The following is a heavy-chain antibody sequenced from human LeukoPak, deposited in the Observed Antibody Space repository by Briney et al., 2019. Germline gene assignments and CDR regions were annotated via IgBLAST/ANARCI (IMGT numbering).Heavy chain of an antibody. CDR1: GYTFTGYY. D-gene: IGHD3-3*01. V-gene: IGHV1-2*02. J-gene: IGHJ6*03. CDR2: INPNSGGT. Sequence: ASVKVSCKASGYTFTGYYMHWVRQAPGQGLEWMGWINPNSGGTNYAKKFQGRVTMTRDTSISTAYMELSRLRSDDTAVYYCARDYDSPYYYMDVWGKGTTVTISS. CDR3: ARDYDSPYYYMDV.